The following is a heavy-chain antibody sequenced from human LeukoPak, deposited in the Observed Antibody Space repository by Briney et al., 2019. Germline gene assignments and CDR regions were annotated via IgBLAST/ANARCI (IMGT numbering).Heavy chain of an antibody. CDR3: ARDSTNAY. D-gene: IGHD2-8*01. CDR2: IYSSDAT. CDR1: GLTLTRTR. V-gene: IGHV3-66*01. J-gene: IGHJ4*02. Sequence: PGGSLRLSRAASGLTLTRTRMDSVRQVAGKRMEWVSIIYSSDATYYEDSVKGRLTVSRYNDKNSLYLQMNSLRAEDTAVYYCARDSTNAYWGQGTLVTVST.